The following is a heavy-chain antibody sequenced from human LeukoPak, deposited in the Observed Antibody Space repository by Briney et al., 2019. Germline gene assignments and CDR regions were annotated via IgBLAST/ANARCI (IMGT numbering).Heavy chain of an antibody. J-gene: IGHJ4*02. V-gene: IGHV4-59*01. CDR3: ARDLGYSYLDY. CDR2: IYYSGST. D-gene: IGHD5-18*01. CDR1: GGSISSYY. Sequence: SETLSLTCTVSGGSISSYYWSWIRQPPGKGLEWIGYIYYSGSTNYNPSLKSRVTISVDTSKNQFPLKLSSVTAADTAVYYCARDLGYSYLDYWGQGTLVTVSS.